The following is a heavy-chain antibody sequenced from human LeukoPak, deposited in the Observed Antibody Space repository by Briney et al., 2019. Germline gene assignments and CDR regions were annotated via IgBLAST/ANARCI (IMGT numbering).Heavy chain of an antibody. D-gene: IGHD4-17*01. CDR1: GFTFSSYG. V-gene: IGHV3-23*01. CDR2: ISGSGGST. CDR3: TTEDYGDYVSSH. Sequence: GGSLRLSCAASGFTFSSYGMNWVRQAPGKGLEWVSGISGSGGSTYYADSVEGRFTISRDNSKNTLYLQMNSLKTEDIAVYYCTTEDYGDYVSSHWGQGTLVTVSS. J-gene: IGHJ4*02.